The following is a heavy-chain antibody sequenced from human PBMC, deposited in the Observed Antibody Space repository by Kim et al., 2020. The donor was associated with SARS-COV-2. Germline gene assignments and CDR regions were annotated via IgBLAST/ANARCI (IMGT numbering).Heavy chain of an antibody. CDR3: ARAGYCTGGRCYAYAGH. CDR1: GFTFSSYW. D-gene: IGHD2-15*01. CDR2: ISSDGTTS. J-gene: IGHJ1*01. V-gene: IGHV3-74*01. Sequence: GGSLRLSCAASGFTFSSYWMHWVRQAPGKGLEWVSRISSDGTTSTYADSVKGRFTISRDNAENTLYLQMNSLRAEDTAVYYCARAGYCTGGRCYAYAGHWGEGTLVTVST.